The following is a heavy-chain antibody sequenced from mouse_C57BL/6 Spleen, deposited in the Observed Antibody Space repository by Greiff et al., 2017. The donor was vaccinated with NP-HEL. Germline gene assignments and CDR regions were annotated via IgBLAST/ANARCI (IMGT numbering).Heavy chain of an antibody. Sequence: VQLQQSGAELVKPGASVKLSCKASGNTFTEYTIHWVKQRSGQGLEWIGWFYPGSGSKKYNENFKDKATLTADKSFSTVYMELSSFTSEDPAVYFGARNEDLYAYGGFDCGGQGTTRTVSS. CDR1: GNTFTEYT. CDR2: FYPGSGSK. V-gene: IGHV1-62-2*01. J-gene: IGHJ2*01. CDR3: ARNEDLYAYGGFDC. D-gene: IGHD2-2*01.